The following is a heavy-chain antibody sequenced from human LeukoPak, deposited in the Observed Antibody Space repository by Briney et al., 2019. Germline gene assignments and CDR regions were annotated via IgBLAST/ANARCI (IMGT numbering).Heavy chain of an antibody. J-gene: IGHJ6*02. CDR3: ARHGRPRSGYYSHYYYYGMDV. CDR2: IYYSGST. V-gene: IGHV4-59*01. Sequence: SETLSLTCTVSGGSISSYYWSWIRQPPGKGLEWIGYIYYSGSTNYNPSLKSRVTISVDTSKNQFSLKLSSVTAADTAVYYCARHGRPRSGYYSHYYYYGMDVWGQGTTVTVSS. CDR1: GGSISSYY. D-gene: IGHD3-3*01.